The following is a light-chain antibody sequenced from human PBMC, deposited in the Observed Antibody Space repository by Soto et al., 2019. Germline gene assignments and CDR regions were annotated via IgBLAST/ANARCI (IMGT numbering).Light chain of an antibody. CDR1: QSVGTY. CDR2: DAS. Sequence: EIVLTQSPATLSLSPGETATLSCRASQSVGTYLAWYQQGPGQAPRLLIYDASKRAAGIPARFSGSGSGTGFSLTIRSLEAEDFALYYCQHRSNLWTFGKGTKVDIK. V-gene: IGKV3-11*01. CDR3: QHRSNLWT. J-gene: IGKJ1*01.